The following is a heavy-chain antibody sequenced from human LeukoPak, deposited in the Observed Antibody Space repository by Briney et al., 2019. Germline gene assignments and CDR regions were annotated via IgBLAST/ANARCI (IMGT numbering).Heavy chain of an antibody. CDR1: GFTFSSYR. J-gene: IGHJ4*02. Sequence: GGSLRLSCAAAGFTFSSYRMNWVRLAPGKGLEWVSSISSSGSFIYYADSVKGRFTISRDNSKNTLYLQMNSLRAEDTAVYYCGRDLFMIVVPGQNVLDYWGQGTLVTVSS. CDR3: GRDLFMIVVPGQNVLDY. D-gene: IGHD3-22*01. CDR2: ISSSGSFI. V-gene: IGHV3-21*01.